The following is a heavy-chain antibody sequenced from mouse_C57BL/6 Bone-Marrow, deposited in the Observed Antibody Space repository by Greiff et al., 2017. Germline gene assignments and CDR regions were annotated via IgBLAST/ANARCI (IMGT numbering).Heavy chain of an antibody. J-gene: IGHJ2*01. D-gene: IGHD1-1*01. V-gene: IGHV1-7*01. CDR3: ARGKYYGSSYPFDY. CDR2: INPSSGYT. CDR1: GYTFTSYW. Sequence: VQLQQSGAELAKPGASVTLSCKASGYTFTSYWMHWVKQRPGQGLEWIGYINPSSGYTKYNQKFKDKATLTADNSSSTAYMQLSSLTYEDSAVYYCARGKYYGSSYPFDYWGQGTTLTVSS.